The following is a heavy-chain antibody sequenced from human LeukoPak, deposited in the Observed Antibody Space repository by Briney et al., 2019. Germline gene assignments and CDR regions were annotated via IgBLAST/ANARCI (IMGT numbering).Heavy chain of an antibody. Sequence: GGSLRLSCAASGFIFHTYDMSWVRQAPGKGPVWVSGISGGATRTYYTDSVTGRFTISRDNSKNTLYLQMNSLRAEDTAVYYCAKVGVLTFGFDYWGQGTLVTVSS. CDR1: GFIFHTYD. V-gene: IGHV3-23*01. CDR3: AKVGVLTFGFDY. D-gene: IGHD4/OR15-4a*01. J-gene: IGHJ4*02. CDR2: ISGGATRT.